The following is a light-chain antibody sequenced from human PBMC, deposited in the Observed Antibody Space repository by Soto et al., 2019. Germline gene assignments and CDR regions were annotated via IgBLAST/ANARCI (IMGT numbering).Light chain of an antibody. Sequence: QSVLTQPTSVSGAPGQRVTISCSGTSSSIGAGYEVHWYHQLPGTAPKLVVSGNGNRPSGVPDRLSASKSGTSASLAITGLQAEDEVHYYCQSYDKRLTAYVFGTGTQLTVL. J-gene: IGLJ1*01. V-gene: IGLV1-40*01. CDR1: SSSIGAGYE. CDR2: GNG. CDR3: QSYDKRLTAYV.